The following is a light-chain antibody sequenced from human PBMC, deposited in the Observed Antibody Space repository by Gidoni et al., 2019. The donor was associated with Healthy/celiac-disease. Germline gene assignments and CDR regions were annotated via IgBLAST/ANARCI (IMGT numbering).Light chain of an antibody. Sequence: QSALTQPRSVSGSPGQSVTISCPGTSSDVGGYNYVSWYQQHPGNAPKLMIYDVSKRPSGVPDRFSGSKSGNTASLTISGLQAEDEADYYCCSYAGSYTYWVFGGGTKLTVL. CDR2: DVS. V-gene: IGLV2-11*01. CDR1: SSDVGGYNY. CDR3: CSYAGSYTYWV. J-gene: IGLJ3*02.